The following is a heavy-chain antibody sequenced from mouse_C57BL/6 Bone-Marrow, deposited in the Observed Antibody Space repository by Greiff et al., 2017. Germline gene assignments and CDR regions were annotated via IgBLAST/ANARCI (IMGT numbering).Heavy chain of an antibody. Sequence: EVKLMESGGDLVKPGGSLKLSCAASGFTFSSYGMSWVRQTPDKRLAWVATISSGGSSTYYPDSVKGRFTISRDNAKNTLYLQMSSLKSEDTAMYYCASLYYYGSSSYWYFDVWGTGTTVTVSS. CDR3: ASLYYYGSSSYWYFDV. CDR2: ISSGGSST. CDR1: GFTFSSYG. J-gene: IGHJ1*03. V-gene: IGHV5-6*01. D-gene: IGHD1-1*01.